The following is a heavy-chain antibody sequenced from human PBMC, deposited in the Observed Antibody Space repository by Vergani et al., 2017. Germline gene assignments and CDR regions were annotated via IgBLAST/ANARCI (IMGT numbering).Heavy chain of an antibody. CDR2: ISGSGGST. CDR1: GFTFSSYA. J-gene: IGHJ3*02. V-gene: IGHV3-23*01. D-gene: IGHD2-2*01. Sequence: EVQLLESGGGLVQPGGSLRLSCAASGFTFSSYAMSWVRQAPGKGREWVSVISGSGGSTYYADSVKGRFTISRDNSKNTLYLQMNSLRAEDTAVYYCAKDQSYCSSTSCDAFDIWGQGIMVTVSS. CDR3: AKDQSYCSSTSCDAFDI.